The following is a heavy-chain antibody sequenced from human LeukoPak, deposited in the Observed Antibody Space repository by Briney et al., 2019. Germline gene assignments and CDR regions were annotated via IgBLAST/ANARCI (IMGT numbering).Heavy chain of an antibody. J-gene: IGHJ4*02. V-gene: IGHV3-48*03. D-gene: IGHD3-3*01. CDR1: GFTFSTYE. Sequence: SGRSLRLSCTASGFTFSTYEMNWVRQAPGKGLEWVSYISGSGYPIYYADSVKGRFTISRDNAKNSLYLQMNSLRAEDTAIYYCARVRGLEWLLKHLDSWGQGTLVTVST. CDR2: ISGSGYPI. CDR3: ARVRGLEWLLKHLDS.